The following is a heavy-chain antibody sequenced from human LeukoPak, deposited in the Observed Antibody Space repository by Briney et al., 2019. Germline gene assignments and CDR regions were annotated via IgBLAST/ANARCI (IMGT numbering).Heavy chain of an antibody. CDR2: ITSDSRYM. J-gene: IGHJ6*03. D-gene: IGHD1-26*01. CDR1: GFTFSSYN. V-gene: IGHV3-21*01. Sequence: GGSLRLSCAASGFTFSSYNMNWVRQAPGKGLEWVSSITSDSRYMYYAVSVKGRFTISRDNANNSLYLQMNSLRAEDAALYFCARDPYSGSYGPYYYYYMDVWGKGTTVTISS. CDR3: ARDPYSGSYGPYYYYYMDV.